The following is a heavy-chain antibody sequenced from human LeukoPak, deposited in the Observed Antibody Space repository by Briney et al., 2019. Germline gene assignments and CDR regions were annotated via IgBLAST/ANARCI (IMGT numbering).Heavy chain of an antibody. D-gene: IGHD3-3*01. CDR3: ARGGDFWSGYSRGYYMDV. V-gene: IGHV3-23*01. Sequence: GGSLRLSCAASGITFSSYGMSWVRQAPGKGLEWVSSISSTGGTTYYADSVKGRFTISRDNSKNTLYLQMNSLRAEDTAVYYCARGGDFWSGYSRGYYMDVWGKGTTVTVSS. J-gene: IGHJ6*03. CDR1: GITFSSYG. CDR2: ISSTGGTT.